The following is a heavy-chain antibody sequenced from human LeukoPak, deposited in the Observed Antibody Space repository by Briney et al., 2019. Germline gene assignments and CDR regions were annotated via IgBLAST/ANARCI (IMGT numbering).Heavy chain of an antibody. D-gene: IGHD5-12*01. J-gene: IGHJ3*02. CDR1: GFTFSTAR. CDR2: IKTKAEGETT. Sequence: SGGSLRLSCAASGFTFSTARMSWVRQAPGKGLEWVGLIKTKAEGETTDYPAPVKGRISISRDDSKTTVYLQMNSLRAEDTAVYYCARDGLGDAFDIWGQGTMVTVSS. V-gene: IGHV3-15*01. CDR3: ARDGLGDAFDI.